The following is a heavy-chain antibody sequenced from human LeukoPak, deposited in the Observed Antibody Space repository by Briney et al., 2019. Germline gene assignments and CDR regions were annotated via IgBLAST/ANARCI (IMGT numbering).Heavy chain of an antibody. CDR2: INPNSGGT. J-gene: IGHJ5*02. Sequence: ASVKVSCKASGYTFTGYYMHWVRQAPGQGLEWMGWINPNSGGTNYAQKFQGRVTMTRDTSISTAYMELSSLRSEDTAVYYCARGRLMRQQLNWFDPWGQGTLVTVSS. D-gene: IGHD6-13*01. V-gene: IGHV1-2*02. CDR3: ARGRLMRQQLNWFDP. CDR1: GYTFTGYY.